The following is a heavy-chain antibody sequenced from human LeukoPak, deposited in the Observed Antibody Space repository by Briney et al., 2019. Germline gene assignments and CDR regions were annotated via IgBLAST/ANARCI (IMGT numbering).Heavy chain of an antibody. V-gene: IGHV3-30*18. J-gene: IGHJ4*02. D-gene: IGHD3-22*01. CDR2: ISYDGSNK. CDR1: GFTFRSYW. Sequence: GGSLRLSCEASGFTFRSYWMHWVRQAPGKGLEWVAVISYDGSNKYYADSVKGRFTISRDNSKNTLYLQMNSLRAEDTAVYYCAKLIEEGLDHDYWGQGTLVTVSS. CDR3: AKLIEEGLDHDY.